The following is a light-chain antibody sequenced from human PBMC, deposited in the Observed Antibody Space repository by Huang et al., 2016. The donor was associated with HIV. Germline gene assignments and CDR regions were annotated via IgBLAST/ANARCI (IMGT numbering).Light chain of an antibody. V-gene: IGKV1-33*01. Sequence: DIQMTQSPSSLSASVGDRVTITCQASQDINNYLNWYQQKPGKAPKLLIYDASNLETGVPSRFSGSGSGTDFTFTISSLQPEDIATYYCQQYDNLFFTFGPGTKVDIK. CDR2: DAS. CDR1: QDINNY. J-gene: IGKJ3*01. CDR3: QQYDNLFFT.